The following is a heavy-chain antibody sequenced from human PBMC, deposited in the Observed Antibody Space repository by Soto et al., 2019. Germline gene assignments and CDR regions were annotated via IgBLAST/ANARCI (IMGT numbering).Heavy chain of an antibody. CDR3: ARGNIVVVPAAIFYYYYGMDV. D-gene: IGHD2-2*01. J-gene: IGHJ6*02. Sequence: SVKVSCKASGGTFSSYAISCVRQAPGQGLEWMGGIIPIFGTANYAQKFQGRVTITADESTSTAYMELSSLRSEDTAVYYCARGNIVVVPAAIFYYYYGMDVWGQGTTVTVSS. CDR1: GGTFSSYA. V-gene: IGHV1-69*13. CDR2: IIPIFGTA.